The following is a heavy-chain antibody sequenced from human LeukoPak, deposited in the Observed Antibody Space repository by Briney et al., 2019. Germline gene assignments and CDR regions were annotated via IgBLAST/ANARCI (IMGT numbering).Heavy chain of an antibody. J-gene: IGHJ5*02. V-gene: IGHV3-73*01. CDR2: IRSKANSYAT. CDR3: TRLSGYNWFDP. CDR1: GFTFSGSA. Sequence: PGGSLRLSCAASGFTFSGSAMHWVRQAPGKGLEWVGRIRSKANSYATAYAASVKGRFTIFRDDSKNTAYLQMNSLKTEDTAVYYCTRLSGYNWFDPWGQGTLVTVSS. D-gene: IGHD2-15*01.